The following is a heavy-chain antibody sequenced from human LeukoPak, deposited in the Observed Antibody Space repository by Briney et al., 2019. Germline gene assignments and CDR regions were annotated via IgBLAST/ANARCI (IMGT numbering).Heavy chain of an antibody. CDR1: GDTFSSYG. J-gene: IGHJ4*02. CDR3: ARDERSYYYDSSGQFDS. D-gene: IGHD3-22*01. Sequence: SVKVSCKASGDTFSSYGISWVRQAPGQGLEWMGGIIPIFGTPNYARKFQDRVTISADESTSTTYMELSSLRSEDTAVYYCARDERSYYYDSSGQFDSWGQGTLVTVSS. CDR2: IIPIFGTP. V-gene: IGHV1-69*13.